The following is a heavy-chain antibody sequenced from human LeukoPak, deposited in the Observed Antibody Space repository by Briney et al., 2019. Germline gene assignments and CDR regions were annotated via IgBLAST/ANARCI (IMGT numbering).Heavy chain of an antibody. Sequence: SETLSLTCAVSGGSISGGGYSWSWIRQPPGRGLELIGYIYYSGSTYYNPSLKSRVTISVDTSKNQFSLKLSSVTAADTAVYYCARIVVADFDYWGQGTLVTVSS. CDR1: GGSISGGGYS. CDR3: ARIVVADFDY. CDR2: IYYSGST. J-gene: IGHJ4*02. V-gene: IGHV4-30-2*03. D-gene: IGHD3-22*01.